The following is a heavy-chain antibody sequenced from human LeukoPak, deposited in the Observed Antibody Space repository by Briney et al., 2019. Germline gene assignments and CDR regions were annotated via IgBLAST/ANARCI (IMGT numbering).Heavy chain of an antibody. CDR2: INTNNGNP. D-gene: IGHD3-16*01. CDR3: ARKGRFYSNYFMDV. Sequence: ASVKVSCKASGYSFSSYAMNWVRQAPGQGLEWMGWINTNNGNPTYAQGFTGRFVFSLDTSVDTSFLQISSLRTEDTALYYCARKGRFYSNYFMDVWGKGTTVTVSS. V-gene: IGHV7-4-1*02. J-gene: IGHJ6*03. CDR1: GYSFSSYA.